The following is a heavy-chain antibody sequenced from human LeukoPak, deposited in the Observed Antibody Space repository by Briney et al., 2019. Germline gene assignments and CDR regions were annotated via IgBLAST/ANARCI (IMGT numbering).Heavy chain of an antibody. CDR3: ARDYDFWSGYYRAEGGY. CDR1: GGTFSSYA. CDR2: IIPIFGTA. D-gene: IGHD3-3*01. Sequence: SVKVSCKASGGTFSSYAISWVRQAPGQGLEWMGGIIPIFGTANYAQKFQGRVTITTDESTSTAYMELSSLRSDDTAVYYCARDYDFWSGYYRAEGGYWGQGTLVTVSS. V-gene: IGHV1-69*05. J-gene: IGHJ4*02.